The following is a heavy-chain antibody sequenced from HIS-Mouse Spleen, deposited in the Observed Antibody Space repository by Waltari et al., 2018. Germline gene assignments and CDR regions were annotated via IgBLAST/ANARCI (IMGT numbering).Heavy chain of an antibody. CDR1: GGSFSSRRYY. D-gene: IGHD6-13*01. Sequence: QLQLQESGPGLVKPSGTLSLPCPVPGGSFSSRRYYWGWIREPPGKGLEWIGSIYYSRGTHYNPSLKSRVTISVDTSKNQFSLKLSSVTAADTAVYYCAREIPYSSSWYDWYFDLWGRGTLVTVSS. CDR3: AREIPYSSSWYDWYFDL. J-gene: IGHJ2*01. V-gene: IGHV4-39*07. CDR2: IYYSRGT.